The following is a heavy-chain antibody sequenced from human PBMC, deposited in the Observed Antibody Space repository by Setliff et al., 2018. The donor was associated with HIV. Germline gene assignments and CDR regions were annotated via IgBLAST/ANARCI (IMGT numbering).Heavy chain of an antibody. D-gene: IGHD2-2*01. CDR2: INHSGST. J-gene: IGHJ6*02. Sequence: SETLSLTCAVYGGSFSGYYWSWIRQPPGKGLEWIGEINHSGSTNYNPSLKSRVTISVDTSKNQFSLKLSSVTAADTAVFYCARGHCSGTNCYGVDYYGMDVWGQGTTVTVSS. V-gene: IGHV4-34*01. CDR1: GGSFSGYY. CDR3: ARGHCSGTNCYGVDYYGMDV.